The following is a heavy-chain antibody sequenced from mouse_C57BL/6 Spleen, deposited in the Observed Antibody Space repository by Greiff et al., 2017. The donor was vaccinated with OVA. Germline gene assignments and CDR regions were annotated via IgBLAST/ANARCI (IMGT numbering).Heavy chain of an antibody. J-gene: IGHJ3*01. Sequence: VKLMESGAELVRPGASVTLSCKASGYTFTDYEMHWVKQTPVHGLEWIGAIDPETGGTAYNPKFKGKAILTADKSSSTAYMELRSLTSEDSAVYYCTRGSTAFAYWGQGTLVTVSA. CDR2: IDPETGGT. CDR1: GYTFTDYE. V-gene: IGHV1-15*01. D-gene: IGHD1-1*01. CDR3: TRGSTAFAY.